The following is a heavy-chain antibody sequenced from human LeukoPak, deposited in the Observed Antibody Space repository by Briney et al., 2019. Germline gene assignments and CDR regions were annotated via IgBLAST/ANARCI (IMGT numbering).Heavy chain of an antibody. Sequence: PGGSLRLSCAASGFTFSSYGMSWVRQAPGKGLGWVSAISGSGGSTYYADSVKGRFTISRDNSKNTLYLQMNSLRAEDTAVYYCAKESSSWYSFDYYYMDVWGKGTTVTISS. CDR1: GFTFSSYG. D-gene: IGHD6-13*01. V-gene: IGHV3-23*01. CDR3: AKESSSWYSFDYYYMDV. CDR2: ISGSGGST. J-gene: IGHJ6*03.